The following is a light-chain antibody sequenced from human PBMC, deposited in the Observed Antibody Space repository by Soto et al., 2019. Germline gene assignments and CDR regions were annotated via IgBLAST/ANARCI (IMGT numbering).Light chain of an antibody. CDR3: QQYGSSPPYT. CDR1: QSVSSSY. V-gene: IGKV3-20*01. CDR2: GAS. J-gene: IGKJ2*01. Sequence: EIVLTQSPGTLSLSPGERATLSCRASQSVSSSYLAWYQQKPGQAPRLLIYGASSRATGSPDRFSSSGSGTDVTLTISRLEPEDFAVYYCQQYGSSPPYTFGQGTKLEIK.